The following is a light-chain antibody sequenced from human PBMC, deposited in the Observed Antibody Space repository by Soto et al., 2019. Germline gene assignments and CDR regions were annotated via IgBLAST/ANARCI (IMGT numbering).Light chain of an antibody. CDR3: QQYGSSPRT. CDR2: GAS. J-gene: IGKJ1*01. CDR1: QTVTSNY. Sequence: EIVLTQAPGTLSLSPGERATLSCRASQTVTSNYLAWYQQKPGQAPRLLIYGASGRATGIPDRFSGSGSGRDLTLTISRVEPEDFAVYYCQQYGSSPRTFG. V-gene: IGKV3-20*01.